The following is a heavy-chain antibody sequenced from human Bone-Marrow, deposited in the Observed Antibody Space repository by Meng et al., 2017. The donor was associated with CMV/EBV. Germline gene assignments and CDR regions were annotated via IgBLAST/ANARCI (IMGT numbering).Heavy chain of an antibody. CDR2: ISYDGSYK. CDR3: ARNLPTFGGVSGMDV. J-gene: IGHJ6*02. Sequence: GESLKISCAASGFNFSRYAMHWVRQAPGKGLEWVSVISYDGSYKYYTDSVKGRFTLSRGNSKNTLYLQMNSLRAEDTAVYYCARNLPTFGGVSGMDVWGHGTTVTVSS. CDR1: GFNFSRYA. V-gene: IGHV3-30*04. D-gene: IGHD3-16*01.